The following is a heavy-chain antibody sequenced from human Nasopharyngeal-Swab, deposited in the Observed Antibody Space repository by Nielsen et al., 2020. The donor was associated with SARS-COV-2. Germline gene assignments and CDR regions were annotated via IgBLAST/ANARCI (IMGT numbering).Heavy chain of an antibody. CDR1: GFTFSNYG. CDR3: ARGGWLQIITYFDL. D-gene: IGHD5-24*01. CDR2: IWYDGSNK. V-gene: IGHV3-33*01. J-gene: IGHJ2*01. Sequence: GGSLRLSCAAPGFTFSNYGIHWVRQAPAQGLEWVALIWYDGSNKYYADSVKGRFTISRDNSKNTLYLQMNSLRAEDTAVYYCARGGWLQIITYFDLWGRGTLVTVSS.